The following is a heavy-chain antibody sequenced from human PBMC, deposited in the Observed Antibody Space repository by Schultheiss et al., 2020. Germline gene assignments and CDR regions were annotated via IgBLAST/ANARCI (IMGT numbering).Heavy chain of an antibody. J-gene: IGHJ4*02. CDR3: ASVQLWSLGGFDY. D-gene: IGHD5-18*01. V-gene: IGHV4-39*01. Sequence: SETLSLTCTVSGGSISSGGYYWSWIRQPPGKGLEWIGSIYYSGSTYYNPSLKSRVTISVDTSKNQFSLKLSSVTAADTAVYYCASVQLWSLGGFDYWGQGTLVTVSS. CDR1: GGSISSGGYY. CDR2: IYYSGST.